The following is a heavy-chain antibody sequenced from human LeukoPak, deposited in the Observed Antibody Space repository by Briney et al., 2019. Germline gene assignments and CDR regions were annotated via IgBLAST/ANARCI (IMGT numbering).Heavy chain of an antibody. D-gene: IGHD2-21*01. V-gene: IGHV3-23*01. CDR2: IYENGGTT. CDR1: GFTFRSHA. Sequence: GGSLRLSCVGSGFTFRSHAMSWVRQAPEKGLEFVSGIYENGGTTYYADSVKGRFSISRDNSKNTLYLQMDSLRGEDTAVYYCAKDFRIGYSAHFDYWGQGALVTVS. CDR3: AKDFRIGYSAHFDY. J-gene: IGHJ4*02.